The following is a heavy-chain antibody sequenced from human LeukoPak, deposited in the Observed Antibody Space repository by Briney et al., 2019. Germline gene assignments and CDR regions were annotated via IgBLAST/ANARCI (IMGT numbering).Heavy chain of an antibody. CDR3: AKDYRVYYGSGSYYDY. V-gene: IGHV3-7*01. D-gene: IGHD3-10*01. Sequence: GGSLRLSCAASGFTFSSYWMSWVRQAPGKGLEWVANIKQDGSEKYYVDSVKGRFTISRDNAKNSLYLEMNSLRVEDTAVYYCAKDYRVYYGSGSYYDYWGQGTLVTVSS. CDR1: GFTFSSYW. J-gene: IGHJ4*02. CDR2: IKQDGSEK.